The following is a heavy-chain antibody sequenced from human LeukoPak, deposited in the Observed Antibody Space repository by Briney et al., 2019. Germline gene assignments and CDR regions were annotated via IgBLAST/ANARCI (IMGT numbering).Heavy chain of an antibody. CDR2: INPYTSTT. CDR1: GYTFTDYY. V-gene: IGHV1-2*02. CDR3: ARDLGGSSGSPLDY. D-gene: IGHD6-19*01. Sequence: ASVKVSCKASGYTFTDYYIHWVRQAPGQGLEWMGWINPYTSTTNYAQKFQGRVTMTRDTSISSAYMELSRLKSDDTAVYYCARDLGGSSGSPLDYWGQGTLVTVSS. J-gene: IGHJ4*02.